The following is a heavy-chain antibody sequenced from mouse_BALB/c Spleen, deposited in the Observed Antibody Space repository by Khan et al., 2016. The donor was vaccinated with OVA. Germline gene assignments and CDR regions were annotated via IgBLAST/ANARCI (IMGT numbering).Heavy chain of an antibody. CDR3: AKFTPDYYSMDY. CDR1: GFSLTSYG. D-gene: IGHD1-1*01. CDR2: IWGDGST. Sequence: QVQLKQSGPGLVAPSQSLSITCTVSGFSLTSYGVNWVRQPPGKGLEWLGVIWGDGSTNYHSTLKSRLITSKDNSKRQVFLTLNSLQSDDTATYYCAKFTPDYYSMDYWGQGTSVTVSS. V-gene: IGHV2-3*01. J-gene: IGHJ4*01.